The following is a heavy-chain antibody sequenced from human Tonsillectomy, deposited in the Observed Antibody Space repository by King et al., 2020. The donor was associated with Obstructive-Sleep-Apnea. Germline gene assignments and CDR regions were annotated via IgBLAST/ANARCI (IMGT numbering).Heavy chain of an antibody. CDR3: ARDASNYDILTGYYNPYYFDY. D-gene: IGHD3-9*01. V-gene: IGHV1-18*01. J-gene: IGHJ4*02. Sequence: QLVQSGAEVKKPGASVKVSCKASGYTFTSYGISWVRQAPGQGLEWMGWISAYNGNTNYAQKLQGRVTMTTDTSTITAYMELRSLRSYDTAVYYCARDASNYDILTGYYNPYYFDYWGQGTLVTVSS. CDR1: GYTFTSYG. CDR2: ISAYNGNT.